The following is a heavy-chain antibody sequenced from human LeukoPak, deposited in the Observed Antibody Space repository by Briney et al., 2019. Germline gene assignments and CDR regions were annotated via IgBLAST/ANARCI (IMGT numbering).Heavy chain of an antibody. CDR1: GFTFSSYW. CDR3: ARSSGYGFDP. J-gene: IGHJ5*02. D-gene: IGHD2-15*01. Sequence: GGSLRLSCAASGFTFSSYWMHWVRQAPWKGLVWVSRINSDGSSISYADSVKGRFTISRDNAKNTLYLQMNSLRAEDTAVYYCARSSGYGFDPWGQGTLVTVSS. CDR2: INSDGSSI. V-gene: IGHV3-74*01.